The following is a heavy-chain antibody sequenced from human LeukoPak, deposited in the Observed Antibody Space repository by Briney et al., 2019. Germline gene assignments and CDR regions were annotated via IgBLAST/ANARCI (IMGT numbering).Heavy chain of an antibody. J-gene: IGHJ6*02. CDR3: ARDTGSYTGMDV. Sequence: GGSLRLSCAASGFTFSSYAMSWVRQAPGKGLEWVSTLSGSGDTSYYSDSVKGRVTTSRDNSRNTLYLQMNSLRAEDTAVYYCARDTGSYTGMDVWGQGTTVTVSS. CDR1: GFTFSSYA. D-gene: IGHD1-26*01. V-gene: IGHV3-23*01. CDR2: LSGSGDTS.